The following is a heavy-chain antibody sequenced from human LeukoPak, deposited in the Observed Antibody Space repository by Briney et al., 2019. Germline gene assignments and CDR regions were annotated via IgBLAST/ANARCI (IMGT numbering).Heavy chain of an antibody. CDR3: ATDRSGIMITFGGVMPQY. CDR1: GYTLTELS. J-gene: IGHJ4*02. Sequence: ASVKVSCKVSGYTLTELSMHWVRQAPGKGLEWMGGFDPEDGETIYAQKFQGGVTMTEDTSTDTAYMELSSLRSEDTAVYYCATDRSGIMITFGGVMPQYWGQGTLVTVSS. V-gene: IGHV1-24*01. CDR2: FDPEDGET. D-gene: IGHD3-16*01.